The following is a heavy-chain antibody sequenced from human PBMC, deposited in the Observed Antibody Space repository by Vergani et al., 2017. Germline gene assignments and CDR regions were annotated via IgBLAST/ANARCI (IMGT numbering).Heavy chain of an antibody. Sequence: QVQLVQSGAEVKEPGASVKVPCKASGYTFTSYDTNWARQATGQGLEWMGWMNPNSGNTGYAQKFQGRVTITRNTSISTAYMELSSLRSEDTAVYYCARASRWVLIRKHYGMDVGGQGTTVTVSS. CDR1: GYTFTSYD. CDR3: ARASRWVLIRKHYGMDV. V-gene: IGHV1-8*03. CDR2: MNPNSGNT. D-gene: IGHD4/OR15-4a*01. J-gene: IGHJ6*02.